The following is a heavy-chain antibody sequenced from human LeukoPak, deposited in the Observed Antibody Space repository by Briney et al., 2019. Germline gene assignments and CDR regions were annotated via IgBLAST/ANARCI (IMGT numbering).Heavy chain of an antibody. CDR3: PPLSEGAGVHFDY. V-gene: IGHV3-30-3*01. D-gene: IGHD1-26*01. CDR1: GFTFSSYA. Sequence: GRSLRLSCAASGFTFSSYAMHWVRQAPGKGLEWVAVISYDGSNKYYADSVKGRFTISRDNSKNTLYLQMNGLRAEDTAVYYCPPLSEGAGVHFDYWGQGTLVTVSS. J-gene: IGHJ4*02. CDR2: ISYDGSNK.